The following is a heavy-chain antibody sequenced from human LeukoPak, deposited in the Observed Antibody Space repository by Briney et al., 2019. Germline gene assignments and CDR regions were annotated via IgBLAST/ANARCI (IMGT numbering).Heavy chain of an antibody. V-gene: IGHV3-30*02. CDR2: ILYDGSNK. J-gene: IGHJ4*02. CDR3: AKSGLSIVLVPAAIWFDY. D-gene: IGHD2-2*01. CDR1: GFTFSSYD. Sequence: GGSLRLSCAASGFTFSSYDMHWVRQAPGKGREWVAFILYDGSNKYYADSVKGRFPISRDKSKNTLYLQMNSLRTEDTAVYYCAKSGLSIVLVPAAIWFDYWGQGTLVTVSS.